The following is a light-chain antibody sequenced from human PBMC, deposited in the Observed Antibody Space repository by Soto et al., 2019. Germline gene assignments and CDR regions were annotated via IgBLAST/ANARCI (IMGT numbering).Light chain of an antibody. J-gene: IGLJ2*01. CDR1: SSNIGNHF. Sequence: QSVLTQPPSVSAAPGQKVTISCSGSSSNIGNHFVSWYQQVPGTAPKLLIFDNTERPSGIPDRFSGSKSGSSATLGITGLQTGDEADYFCATWDTGLSAILIGGGTKLTVL. V-gene: IGLV1-51*01. CDR2: DNT. CDR3: ATWDTGLSAIL.